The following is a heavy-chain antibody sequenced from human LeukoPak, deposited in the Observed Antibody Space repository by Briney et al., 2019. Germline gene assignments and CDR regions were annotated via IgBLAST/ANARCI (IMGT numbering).Heavy chain of an antibody. Sequence: GGSLRLSCAASGFTVSSNYMSWVRQAPGKGLEWVSVIYSDRSTYYADSVKGRFTISRDNSKNTLYLQMNSLRAEDTAVYYCARPSTYSTGGYWGQGTLVTASS. D-gene: IGHD6-25*01. V-gene: IGHV3-66*04. CDR2: IYSDRST. CDR3: ARPSTYSTGGY. CDR1: GFTVSSNY. J-gene: IGHJ4*02.